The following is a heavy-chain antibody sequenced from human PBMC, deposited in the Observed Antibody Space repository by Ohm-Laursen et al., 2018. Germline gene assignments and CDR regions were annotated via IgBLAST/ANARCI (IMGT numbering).Heavy chain of an antibody. CDR2: ISAYNGNT. CDR1: GYTFTSYG. J-gene: IGHJ6*02. V-gene: IGHV1-18*01. D-gene: IGHD2-15*01. CDR3: ARGGYCSGGSCYRYYYYGMDV. Sequence: GASVKVSCKASGYTFTSYGISWVRQAPGQGLEWMGWISAYNGNTNNAQKLQGRVTMTTDTSTSTAYMELRSLRSDDTAVYYCARGGYCSGGSCYRYYYYGMDVWGQGTTVTVSS.